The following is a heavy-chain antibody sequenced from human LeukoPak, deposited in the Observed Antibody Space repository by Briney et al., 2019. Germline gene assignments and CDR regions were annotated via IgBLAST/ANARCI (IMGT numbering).Heavy chain of an antibody. V-gene: IGHV3-23*01. CDR2: ISGSGDGT. D-gene: IGHD6-13*01. J-gene: IGHJ4*02. CDR3: AKSVQFSTAGNLFYFDY. CDR1: GFTFSSYA. Sequence: GGSLRLSCAVSGFTFSSYAMNWVRQAPGKGLEWVSGISGSGDGTYYADSVKGRLTISRDNSKNTLYLQMNSLRAEDTAVYYCAKSVQFSTAGNLFYFDYWGQGTLVTVYS.